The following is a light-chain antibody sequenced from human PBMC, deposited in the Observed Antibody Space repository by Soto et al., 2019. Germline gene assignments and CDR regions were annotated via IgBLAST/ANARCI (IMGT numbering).Light chain of an antibody. CDR3: SSYTTSTTPYV. CDR2: EVT. CDR1: SSDVGGYNY. Sequence: QSVLTQPASVSGSPGQSITISCTGASSDVGGYNYVSWYQQHPGKAPKLLIYEVTNRPSGVSNRFSGSKSGNTASLNISGLRAEDEAHYSCSSYTTSTTPYVFGTGTKVTV. V-gene: IGLV2-14*01. J-gene: IGLJ1*01.